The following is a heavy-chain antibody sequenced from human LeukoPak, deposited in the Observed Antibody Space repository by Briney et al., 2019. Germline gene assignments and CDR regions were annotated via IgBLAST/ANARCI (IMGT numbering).Heavy chain of an antibody. Sequence: GGSLRLSCAASGFTFSSYAMNWVRQAPGKGLEWVSAISGSGGSTYYADSVKGRFTISRDNSKNTLYLQMNSLRAEDTAVYYCAKGIQLWPKYFDYWGQGTLVTVSS. CDR3: AKGIQLWPKYFDY. V-gene: IGHV3-23*01. D-gene: IGHD5-18*01. CDR2: ISGSGGST. CDR1: GFTFSSYA. J-gene: IGHJ4*02.